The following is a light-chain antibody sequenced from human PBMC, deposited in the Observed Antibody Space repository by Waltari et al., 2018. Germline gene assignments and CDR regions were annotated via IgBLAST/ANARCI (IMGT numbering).Light chain of an antibody. CDR1: QGISSF. CDR2: GAS. J-gene: IGKJ5*01. Sequence: DIQLTQSPSFLSASVGDRVTLTCRASQGISSFLAWYQQKPGKAPKHLIYGASTLQSGVPSRFSGSGSGTEFTLTISSLQPEDFATYYCQHLNSYPITFGQGTRLESK. V-gene: IGKV1-9*01. CDR3: QHLNSYPIT.